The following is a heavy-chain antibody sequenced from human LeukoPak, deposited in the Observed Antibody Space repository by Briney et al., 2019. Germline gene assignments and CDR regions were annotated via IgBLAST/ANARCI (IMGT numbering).Heavy chain of an antibody. CDR3: ARVAGSGYDGYYFDY. CDR2: INHSGST. V-gene: IGHV4-34*01. Sequence: LESLSLTSAEYGGSSRGSIWSWIRQPPGEGLEWIGEINHSGSTNYNPSLKSRVTISVDTSKNQFSLKLSSVTAADTAVYYCARVAGSGYDGYYFDYWGQGTLVTVSS. CDR1: GGSSRGSI. D-gene: IGHD5-12*01. J-gene: IGHJ4*02.